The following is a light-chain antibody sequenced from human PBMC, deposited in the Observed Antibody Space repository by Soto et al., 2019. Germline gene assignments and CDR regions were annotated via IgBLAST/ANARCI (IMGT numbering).Light chain of an antibody. V-gene: IGKV2-28*01. CDR1: QSLLHSNGYNY. Sequence: DIVMTQSPLSLPVTPGEPASISCRSSQSLLHSNGYNYLDWYLQKPRQSPQLLIYLGSNRASGVPDRFSGSGSGTDFTLKLSRVEAEDVGVYYCMQALQTPPWTFGQGTKVEIK. CDR3: MQALQTPPWT. J-gene: IGKJ1*01. CDR2: LGS.